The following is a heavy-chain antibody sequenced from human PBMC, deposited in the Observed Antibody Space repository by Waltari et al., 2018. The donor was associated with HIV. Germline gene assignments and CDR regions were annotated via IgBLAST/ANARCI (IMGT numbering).Heavy chain of an antibody. D-gene: IGHD3-22*01. CDR3: ARTSYYYDDSGYYRLYYFDY. Sequence: QVHLQESGPGLVKPSETLSLTCTVSGGSISRFYWSWIRQSPGEGLEWIGYTYESGRTSYNPSLKSRATISVDTSKNQFSLMLHSVTAADTAVYFCARTSYYYDDSGYYRLYYFDYWGQGTLVTVSS. CDR2: TYESGRT. V-gene: IGHV4-59*01. CDR1: GGSISRFY. J-gene: IGHJ4*02.